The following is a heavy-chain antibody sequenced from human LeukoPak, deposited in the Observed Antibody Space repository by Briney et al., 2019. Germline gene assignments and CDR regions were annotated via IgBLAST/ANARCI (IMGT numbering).Heavy chain of an antibody. V-gene: IGHV3-30*02. CDR1: GFTFSSYG. CDR2: IRYDGSNK. D-gene: IGHD3-3*01. CDR3: AKDYRGSGYFFDV. Sequence: GGSLRLSCAASGFTFSSYGMHWVRQAPGKGLEWVAFIRYDGSNKYYADSVKGRFTISRDNSKNTLYLQMNSLRAEDTAIYACAKDYRGSGYFFDVWGQGTMVAVSS. J-gene: IGHJ3*01.